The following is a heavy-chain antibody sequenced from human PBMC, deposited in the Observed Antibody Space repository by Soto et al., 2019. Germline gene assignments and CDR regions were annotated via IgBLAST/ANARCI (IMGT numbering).Heavy chain of an antibody. V-gene: IGHV3-23*01. D-gene: IGHD3-10*01. CDR2: ISTSGNTT. CDR1: GVTFSTYA. J-gene: IGHJ4*02. Sequence: EMQLLESGGGLIEPGGSLRLSCVGSGVTFSTYAMTWVRQAPGKGLEWVSSISTSGNTTYYADSVKGRFTISRDNSRNTLYLQMSSLRAEYTAEYSSAKSPRGVIAYFDYWGQGSLVNVAA. CDR3: AKSPRGVIAYFDY.